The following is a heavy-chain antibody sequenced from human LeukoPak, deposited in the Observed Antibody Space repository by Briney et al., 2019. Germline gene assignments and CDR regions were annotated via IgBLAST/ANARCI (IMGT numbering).Heavy chain of an antibody. V-gene: IGHV4-34*01. D-gene: IGHD3-3*01. CDR3: ASLYYDFWSGYPREDY. Sequence: SETLSLTCAVYGGSFSGYYWSWIRQPPGKGLEWIGEINHSGSTSYNPSLKSRVTISVDTSKNQFSLKLSSVTAADTAVYYCASLYYDFWSGYPREDYWGQGTLVTVSS. J-gene: IGHJ4*02. CDR2: INHSGST. CDR1: GGSFSGYY.